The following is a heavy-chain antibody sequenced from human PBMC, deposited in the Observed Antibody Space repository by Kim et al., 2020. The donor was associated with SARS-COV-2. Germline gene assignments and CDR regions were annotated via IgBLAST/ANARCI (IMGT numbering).Heavy chain of an antibody. D-gene: IGHD3-9*01. Sequence: GGSLRLSCAASGFTFSSYAMHWVRQAPGKGLEWVSVISYDGSNKYYADSVKGRFTISRDNSKNTLYLQMNSLRAEDTAVYYCARGGKYYDILTGDYHYYYYGMDGGGQGTTAPVSS. CDR3: ARGGKYYDILTGDYHYYYYGMDG. V-gene: IGHV3-30-3*01. CDR2: ISYDGSNK. CDR1: GFTFSSYA. J-gene: IGHJ6*02.